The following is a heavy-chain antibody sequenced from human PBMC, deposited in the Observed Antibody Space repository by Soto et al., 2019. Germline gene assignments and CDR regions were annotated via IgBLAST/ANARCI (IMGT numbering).Heavy chain of an antibody. V-gene: IGHV1-69*13. Sequence: ASVKVSCKASGGTFSGYAISWVRQAPGQGLEWMGGIIPIFGTANYAQKFQGRVTITADESTSTAYMELSSLRSEDTAVYYCARRAAAGTLDWFDPWGQGTLVTVSS. CDR2: IIPIFGTA. CDR3: ARRAAAGTLDWFDP. D-gene: IGHD6-13*01. CDR1: GGTFSGYA. J-gene: IGHJ5*02.